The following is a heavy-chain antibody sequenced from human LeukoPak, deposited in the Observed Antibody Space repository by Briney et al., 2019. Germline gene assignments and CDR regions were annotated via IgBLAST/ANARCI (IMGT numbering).Heavy chain of an antibody. Sequence: GGSLRLSCVVSGVTFSSYGMHWVRQAPGKGLEWVAFIRDDGSNKKYAESVEGRFTISRDNSMNTLYMQMNNLRGDDTAVYYCAKNQGWNDADPFHIWGQGTMVTVSS. CDR1: GVTFSSYG. J-gene: IGHJ3*02. CDR2: IRDDGSNK. V-gene: IGHV3-30*02. D-gene: IGHD1-1*01. CDR3: AKNQGWNDADPFHI.